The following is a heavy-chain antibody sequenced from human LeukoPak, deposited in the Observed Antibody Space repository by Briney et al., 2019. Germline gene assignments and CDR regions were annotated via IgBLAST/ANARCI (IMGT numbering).Heavy chain of an antibody. J-gene: IGHJ6*02. CDR1: GGSFSGYY. CDR3: ARGGFAPTYYYGMDV. CDR2: INHSGST. D-gene: IGHD3-3*01. Sequence: SETLSLTCAVYGGSFSGYYWSWIRQPPGKGLEWIGEINHSGSTNYNPSLKSRVTISVGTSKNQFSLKLSSVTAADTAVYYCARGGFAPTYYYGMDVWGQGTTVTVSS. V-gene: IGHV4-34*01.